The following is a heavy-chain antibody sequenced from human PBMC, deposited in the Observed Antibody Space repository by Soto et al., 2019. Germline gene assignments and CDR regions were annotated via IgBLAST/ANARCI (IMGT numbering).Heavy chain of an antibody. CDR3: ARDLQALLFPDVFDI. V-gene: IGHV3-11*01. CDR1: GFTFKDFC. Sequence: QVQLVESGGGLVKPGGSLRLSCAVSGFTFKDFCMGWIRQAPGKGLEWVSHISSGGTTIYYADSVKGRFTSSRDNAKTSLYLQMNSLRAEDTAVYYCARDLQALLFPDVFDIWGQGTMVTVSS. J-gene: IGHJ3*02. D-gene: IGHD3-10*02. CDR2: ISSGGTTI.